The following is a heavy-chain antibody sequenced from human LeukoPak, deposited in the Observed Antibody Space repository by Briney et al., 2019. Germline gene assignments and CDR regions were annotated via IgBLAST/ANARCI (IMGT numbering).Heavy chain of an antibody. CDR2: ISSSGGTI. Sequence: GGSLRLSCAASGFIFSSHGMNWVRQAPGKGLEWVSYISSSGGTIYYADSVKGRFTISRDNAKNSLYLQMNSLRAEDTAVYYCASVGPTTYNFDFWGQGTLVTVSS. V-gene: IGHV3-48*04. CDR3: ASVGPTTYNFDF. J-gene: IGHJ4*02. CDR1: GFIFSSHG. D-gene: IGHD1-26*01.